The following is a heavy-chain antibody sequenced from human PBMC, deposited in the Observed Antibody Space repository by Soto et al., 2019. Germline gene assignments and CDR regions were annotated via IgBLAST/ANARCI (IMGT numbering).Heavy chain of an antibody. D-gene: IGHD3-10*01. CDR3: ARMVRGVIITGHFDY. Sequence: RLSRTCPVSGGSISSGDYYWSWIRQPPGKGLEWIGYIYYSGSTYYNPSLKSRVTISVDTSKNQFSLKLSSVTAADTAVYYCARMVRGVIITGHFDYWGQGTLVTV. CDR1: GGSISSGDYY. V-gene: IGHV4-30-4*01. CDR2: IYYSGST. J-gene: IGHJ4*02.